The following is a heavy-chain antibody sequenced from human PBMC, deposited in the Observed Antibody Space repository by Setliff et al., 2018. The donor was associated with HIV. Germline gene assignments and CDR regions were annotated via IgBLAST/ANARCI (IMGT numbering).Heavy chain of an antibody. CDR2: INTGRGTR. CDR1: GYSFTAYY. D-gene: IGHD3-10*01. Sequence: ASVKVSCKASGYSFTAYYVHWVRQAPGQGLDWVGVINTGRGTRDIAQRFQGRVAMTRDTSTSTVYMELSRLRSDDTAVYFCARGALLAVFDFDHWGHGTLVTVSS. V-gene: IGHV1-46*01. J-gene: IGHJ4*01. CDR3: ARGALLAVFDFDH.